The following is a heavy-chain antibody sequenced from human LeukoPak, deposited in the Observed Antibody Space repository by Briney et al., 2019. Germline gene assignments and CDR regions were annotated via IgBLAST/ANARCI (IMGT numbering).Heavy chain of an antibody. V-gene: IGHV3-7*03. CDR2: IKQDGTEK. Sequence: GGSLRLSCAAPGFTFSIYWMNWVRQAPGKGLEWVANIKQDGTEKYYVDSVKGRFTISRDNAKNSLYLQMNSLRAEDTAVYYCARGGESWGQGTLVTVSS. CDR3: ARGGES. CDR1: GFTFSIYW. J-gene: IGHJ5*02. D-gene: IGHD3-16*01.